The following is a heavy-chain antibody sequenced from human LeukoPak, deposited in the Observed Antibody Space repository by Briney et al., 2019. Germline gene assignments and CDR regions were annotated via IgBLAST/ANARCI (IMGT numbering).Heavy chain of an antibody. Sequence: GRSLRLSCAASGFMLSSTWMHWVRQAPGKGLVWVSRINSDATSTSYADSVRGRFTISRDDAKNTMYLQMNSLRAEDTAMYYCVRGSPGYSSSWHAYWGQGTLVTVSS. CDR1: GFMLSSTW. D-gene: IGHD6-13*01. CDR2: INSDATST. CDR3: VRGSPGYSSSWHAY. V-gene: IGHV3-74*01. J-gene: IGHJ4*02.